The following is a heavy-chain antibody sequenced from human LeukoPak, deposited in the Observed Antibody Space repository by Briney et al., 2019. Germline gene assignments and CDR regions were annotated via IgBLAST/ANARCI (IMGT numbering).Heavy chain of an antibody. D-gene: IGHD3-22*01. CDR2: ITGSGTFT. V-gene: IGHV3-21*01. CDR3: ATMKRVYYYDSSGGAFDI. J-gene: IGHJ3*02. Sequence: TPGGTLRLSCVASGFNFQRYGMGWVRQAPGKGLEWVSAITGSGTFTDYADSVKGRFTISRDNAKNSLYLQMNSLRAEDTAVYYCATMKRVYYYDSSGGAFDIWGQGTMVTVSS. CDR1: GFNFQRYG.